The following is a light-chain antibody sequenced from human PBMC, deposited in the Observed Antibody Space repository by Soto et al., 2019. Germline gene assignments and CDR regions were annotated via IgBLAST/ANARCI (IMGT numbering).Light chain of an antibody. J-gene: IGLJ2*01. CDR2: DVS. CDR1: SSDFADYNY. V-gene: IGLV2-14*01. CDR3: SSYTSSSTVV. Sequence: QSALTQPASVSGSPGQSITISCTGTSSDFADYNYVSWYQQHPGKAPKLMIYDVSNRPSGVSNRFSGSKSGNTASLIISGLQAEDEADYYCSSYTSSSTVVFGGGTKLTVL.